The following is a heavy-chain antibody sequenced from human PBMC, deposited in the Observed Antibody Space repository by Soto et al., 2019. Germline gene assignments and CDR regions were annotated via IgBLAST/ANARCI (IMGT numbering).Heavy chain of an antibody. J-gene: IGHJ4*02. CDR1: WFSFSTSGVG. CDR3: AHPGPGGWNFDY. Sequence: SGPTLVNSTQTLTLTCTFSWFSFSTSGVGVGWIRQPPGKALEWLALIYWGDDKRYSPSLKSRLTITKDTSKNQVVLTMTNMDPVDTATYYCAHPGPGGWNFDYWGQGTLVTVSS. V-gene: IGHV2-5*02. D-gene: IGHD6-19*01. CDR2: IYWGDDK.